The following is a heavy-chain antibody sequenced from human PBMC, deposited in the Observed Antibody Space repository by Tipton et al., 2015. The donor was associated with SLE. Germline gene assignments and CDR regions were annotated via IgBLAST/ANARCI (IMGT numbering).Heavy chain of an antibody. CDR3: ARHSWEQPFDN. CDR1: GGSISSSSYY. CDR2: IYYSGST. J-gene: IGHJ4*02. Sequence: TLSLTCTVSGGSISSSSYYWGWIRQPPGKGLEWIGSIYYSGSTNYKPSLKSRVTISVDKSKNQFSLKLVSVTAADTAVYYCARHSWEQPFDNWGQGTLVTVSS. V-gene: IGHV4-39*01. D-gene: IGHD1/OR15-1a*01.